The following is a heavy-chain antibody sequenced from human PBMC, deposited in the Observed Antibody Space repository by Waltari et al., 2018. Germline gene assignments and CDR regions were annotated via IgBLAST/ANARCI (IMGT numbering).Heavy chain of an antibody. CDR1: GGSISSSSYY. CDR2: IYYSGST. V-gene: IGHV4-39*07. CDR3: ARGIVGGNWFDP. J-gene: IGHJ5*02. D-gene: IGHD3-16*01. Sequence: QLQLQESGPGLVKPSETLSLTCTVSGGSISSSSYYWGWIRQPPGKGLEWIGSIYYSGSTYYNPSLKSRVTISVDTSKNQFSLKLSSVTAADTAVYYCARGIVGGNWFDPWGQGTLVAVSS.